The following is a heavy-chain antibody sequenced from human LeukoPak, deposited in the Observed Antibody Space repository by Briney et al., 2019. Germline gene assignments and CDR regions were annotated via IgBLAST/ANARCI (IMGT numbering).Heavy chain of an antibody. J-gene: IGHJ5*02. V-gene: IGHV3-23*01. Sequence: PGGSLRLSCAASGFTFSSYAMSWVRQAPGKGLEWVSAISGSGGSTYYADSVKGRFTISRNDSKNTLYLQMNSLRAEDTAVYYCAKGHLLDYVYPFDPWGQGTLVTVSS. CDR3: AKGHLLDYVYPFDP. CDR1: GFTFSSYA. CDR2: ISGSGGST. D-gene: IGHD3-16*01.